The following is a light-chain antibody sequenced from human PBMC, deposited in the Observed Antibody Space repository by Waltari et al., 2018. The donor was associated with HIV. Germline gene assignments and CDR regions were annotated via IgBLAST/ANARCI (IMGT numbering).Light chain of an antibody. V-gene: IGKV1-33*01. CDR3: QQYDNLPYS. CDR2: DAS. Sequence: DIQMNQFTFSLSASVGDRDTITCQASQDISNYLNCYQQKPGKAPKLLIYDASNLETGVPSRFSGSGSGTDFTFTISSLQPEDIATYYCQQYDNLPYSFGQGTKLEIK. CDR1: QDISNY. J-gene: IGKJ2*03.